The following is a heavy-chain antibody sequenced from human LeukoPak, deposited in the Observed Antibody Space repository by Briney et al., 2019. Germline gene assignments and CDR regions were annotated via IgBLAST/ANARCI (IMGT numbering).Heavy chain of an antibody. Sequence: GGSLRLSCAASGFTFSSYGMHWVRQAPGKGLEWVAVISYDGSNKYYADSVKGRFTISRDNSKNTLYLQMNSLRAEDTAVYYCAKEGGRYYDFWSGYHSPDYWGQGTLVTVSS. CDR1: GFTFSSYG. CDR3: AKEGGRYYDFWSGYHSPDY. J-gene: IGHJ4*02. CDR2: ISYDGSNK. D-gene: IGHD3-3*01. V-gene: IGHV3-30*18.